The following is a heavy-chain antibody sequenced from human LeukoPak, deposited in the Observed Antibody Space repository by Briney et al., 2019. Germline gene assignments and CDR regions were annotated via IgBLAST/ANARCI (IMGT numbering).Heavy chain of an antibody. Sequence: PGGSLRLSCAASGFTFSSYAMSWVRQAPGKGLEWVSAISGSGSDTEYADSVKGRFTISRDNAKNSLYLQMNSLRVEDTAVYYCARDVRQLITWGQGTLVTVSS. J-gene: IGHJ5*02. V-gene: IGHV3-23*01. D-gene: IGHD6-13*01. CDR3: ARDVRQLIT. CDR1: GFTFSSYA. CDR2: ISGSGSDT.